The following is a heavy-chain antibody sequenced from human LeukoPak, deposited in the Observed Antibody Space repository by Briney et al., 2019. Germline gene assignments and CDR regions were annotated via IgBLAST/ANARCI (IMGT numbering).Heavy chain of an antibody. Sequence: PGRSLRLSCAASGFTFSSYAMHWVRQAPGKGLEWVAVISYDGSNKYYADSVKGRFTISRDNSKNTLYLQMNSLRAEDTAVYYCARGGGWLAEFDYWGQGTLVTVSS. CDR2: ISYDGSNK. CDR1: GFTFSSYA. V-gene: IGHV3-30-3*01. CDR3: ARGGGWLAEFDY. D-gene: IGHD5-12*01. J-gene: IGHJ4*02.